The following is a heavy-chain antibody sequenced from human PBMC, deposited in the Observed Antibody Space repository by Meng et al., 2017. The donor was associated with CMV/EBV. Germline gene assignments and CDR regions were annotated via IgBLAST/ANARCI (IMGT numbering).Heavy chain of an antibody. CDR2: ISSSGSSI. V-gene: IGHV3-11*01. CDR3: AKDGYNRGGSFDS. J-gene: IGHJ4*02. CDR1: GFTFSDYY. D-gene: IGHD5-24*01. Sequence: SCAASGFTFSDYYMSWIRQAPGPGLEWVLYISSSGSSIYYADSVKGRFTISRDNAKNSLYLPMNSLRAEDTAVYYCAKDGYNRGGSFDSWGRGTLVTVSS.